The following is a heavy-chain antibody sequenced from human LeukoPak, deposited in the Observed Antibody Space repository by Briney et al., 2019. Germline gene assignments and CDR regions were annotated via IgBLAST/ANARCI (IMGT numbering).Heavy chain of an antibody. CDR3: ARIYTVTLGHPGY. J-gene: IGHJ4*02. CDR2: INAGNGNA. Sequence: VASVKVSCKASGYTFTSYAMHWVRQAPGQRLEWMGWINAGNGNAKYSQKFQGRVTITRDTSASTAYMELSSLRSEDTAVYYCARIYTVTLGHPGYWGQGTLVTVSS. CDR1: GYTFTSYA. D-gene: IGHD4-17*01. V-gene: IGHV1-3*01.